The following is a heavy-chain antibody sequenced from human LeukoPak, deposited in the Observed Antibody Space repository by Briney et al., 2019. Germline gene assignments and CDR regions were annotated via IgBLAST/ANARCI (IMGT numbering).Heavy chain of an antibody. CDR3: AWGYCSGGSCLSAFDI. CDR2: ISSSSSYI. V-gene: IGHV3-21*01. CDR1: GFTFSSYS. Sequence: GGSLRLSCAASGFTFSSYSMDWVRQAPGKGLEWVSSISSSSSYIYYADSVKGRFTISRDNAKNSLYLQMNSLRAEDTAVYYCAWGYCSGGSCLSAFDIWGQGTMVTVSS. D-gene: IGHD2-15*01. J-gene: IGHJ3*02.